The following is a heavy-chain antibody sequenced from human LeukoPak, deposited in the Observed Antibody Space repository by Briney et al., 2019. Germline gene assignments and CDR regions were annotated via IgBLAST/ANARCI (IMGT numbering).Heavy chain of an antibody. V-gene: IGHV3-7*01. D-gene: IGHD3-9*01. CDR3: ARDPEWHDILTGYYGY. J-gene: IGHJ4*02. CDR1: GFTFSSYW. Sequence: PGGSLRLSCAASGFTFSSYWMSWVRQAPGKGLEWVANIKQDGSEKYYVDSVKGRFTISRDNAKNSLCLQMNSLRAEDTAVYYCARDPEWHDILTGYYGYWGQGTLVTVSS. CDR2: IKQDGSEK.